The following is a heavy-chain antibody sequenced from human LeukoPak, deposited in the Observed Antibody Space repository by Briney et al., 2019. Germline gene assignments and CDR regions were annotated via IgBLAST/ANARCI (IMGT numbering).Heavy chain of an antibody. D-gene: IGHD3-9*01. CDR2: IRSKANSYAT. CDR3: TLTGAYWYFDL. Sequence: PGGSLRLSCAASGFTFSSYAMSWVRQASGKGLEWVGRIRSKANSYATAYAASVKGRFTISRDDSKNTAYLQMNSLKTEDTAVYYCTLTGAYWYFDLWGRGTLVTVSS. V-gene: IGHV3-73*01. CDR1: GFTFSSYA. J-gene: IGHJ2*01.